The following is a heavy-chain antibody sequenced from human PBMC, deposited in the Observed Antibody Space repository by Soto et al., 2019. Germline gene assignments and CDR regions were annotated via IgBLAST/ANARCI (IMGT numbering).Heavy chain of an antibody. V-gene: IGHV4-59*01. Sequence: ETLSLTCTVSGGSISSYYWSWIRQPPGKGLEWIGYIYYSGSTNYNPSLKSRVTISVDTSKNQFSLKLSSVTAADTAVYYCARARERRWKWSDPWGQGNMVTVST. CDR3: ARARERRWKWSDP. CDR2: IYYSGST. CDR1: GGSISSYY. D-gene: IGHD1-1*01. J-gene: IGHJ5*02.